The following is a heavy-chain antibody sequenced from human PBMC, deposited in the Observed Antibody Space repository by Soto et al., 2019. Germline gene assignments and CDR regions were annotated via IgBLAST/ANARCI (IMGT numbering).Heavy chain of an antibody. D-gene: IGHD6-19*01. CDR2: ISYDGSKK. J-gene: IGHJ6*02. CDR1: GFSFSNYG. CDR3: VEVTDSSGWYPYYSGMDV. V-gene: IGHV3-30*18. Sequence: QVQLVESGGGVVQPGRSLTLSCAASGFSFSNYGVQWVRQAPGKGLEWVAVISYDGSKKYYADSVKGRFTISRDNSKNAVDLQMNSLRLADTAVYYCVEVTDSSGWYPYYSGMDVWGQGTTVTVSS.